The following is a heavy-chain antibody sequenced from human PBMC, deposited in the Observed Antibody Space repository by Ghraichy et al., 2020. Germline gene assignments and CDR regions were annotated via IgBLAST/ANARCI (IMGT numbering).Heavy chain of an antibody. J-gene: IGHJ4*02. CDR2: ISGSGGST. CDR1: GFTFSSYA. V-gene: IGHV3-23*01. Sequence: GGSLRLSCAASGFTFSSYAMSWVRQAPGKGLEWVSAISGSGGSTYYADSVKGRFTISRDNSKNTLYLQMNSLRAEDTAVYYCAKGPPLEQWLVPYYFDYWGQGTLVTVSS. D-gene: IGHD6-19*01. CDR3: AKGPPLEQWLVPYYFDY.